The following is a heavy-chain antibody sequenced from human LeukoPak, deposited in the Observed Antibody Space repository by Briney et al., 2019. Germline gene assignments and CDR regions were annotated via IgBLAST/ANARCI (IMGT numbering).Heavy chain of an antibody. Sequence: PSETLSLTCAVYGGSFSGYYWSWIRQPPGKGLEWIGEINHSGSTNYNPSLKSRVTISVDTSKNQFSLKLSSVTAADTAVYYCARASGIAARPSWFDPWGQGTLVTVSS. CDR3: ARASGIAARPSWFDP. D-gene: IGHD6-6*01. J-gene: IGHJ5*02. CDR2: INHSGST. V-gene: IGHV4-34*01. CDR1: GGSFSGYY.